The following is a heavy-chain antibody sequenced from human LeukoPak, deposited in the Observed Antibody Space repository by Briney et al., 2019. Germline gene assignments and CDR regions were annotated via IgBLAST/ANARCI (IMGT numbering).Heavy chain of an antibody. V-gene: IGHV4-34*01. CDR2: INHSGST. J-gene: IGHJ6*03. D-gene: IGHD6-13*01. Sequence: SETLSLTCAVYGGSFSGCYWSWIRQPPGKGLEWIGEINHSGSTNYNPSLKSRVTISVDTSKNQFSLKLSSVTAADTAVYYCARRTPYSSSWYGPYYYMDVWGKGTTVTISS. CDR3: ARRTPYSSSWYGPYYYMDV. CDR1: GGSFSGCY.